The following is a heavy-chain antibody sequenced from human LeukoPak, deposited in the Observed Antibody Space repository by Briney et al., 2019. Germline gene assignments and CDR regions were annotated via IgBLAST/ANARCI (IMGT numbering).Heavy chain of an antibody. CDR1: GYTLTELS. CDR3: QGRGYSGYDFTIPIDY. CDR2: FDPEDGET. V-gene: IGHV1-24*01. Sequence: ASVKVSCKVSGYTLTELSMHWVRQAPGKGLEWMGGFDPEDGETIYAQKFQGRVTMTEDTSTVTAYMELSSLRSEDTAVYYCQGRGYSGYDFTIPIDYWGQGTLVTVSS. J-gene: IGHJ4*02. D-gene: IGHD5-12*01.